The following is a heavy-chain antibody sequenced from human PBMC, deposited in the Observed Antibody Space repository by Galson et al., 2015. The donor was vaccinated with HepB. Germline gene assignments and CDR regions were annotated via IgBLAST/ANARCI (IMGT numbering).Heavy chain of an antibody. Sequence: SVKVSCKASGYTFSAYYIHWVRQAPGQGLEWMGWINSNSGVTNYAQKFQGSVTMTRDTPINTAYVEVSRLRSDDTAVYYCASGTTVTTEIDYWGQGTLVTVSS. J-gene: IGHJ4*02. D-gene: IGHD4-17*01. CDR2: INSNSGVT. CDR3: ASGTTVTTEIDY. V-gene: IGHV1-2*02. CDR1: GYTFSAYY.